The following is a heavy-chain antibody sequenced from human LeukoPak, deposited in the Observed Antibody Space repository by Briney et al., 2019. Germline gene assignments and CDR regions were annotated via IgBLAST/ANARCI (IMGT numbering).Heavy chain of an antibody. J-gene: IGHJ4*02. V-gene: IGHV3-23*01. CDR2: ISGSDGST. CDR1: GFTFRIYA. Sequence: GGSLRLSCAASGFTFRIYAMSWVRQAPGKGLEWVSAISGSDGSTNYADSVKGRFSISRDNSKNTLYLQMNSLRAEDTAVYYCAIRIIMVRGFDYWGQGTLVTVSS. D-gene: IGHD3-10*01. CDR3: AIRIIMVRGFDY.